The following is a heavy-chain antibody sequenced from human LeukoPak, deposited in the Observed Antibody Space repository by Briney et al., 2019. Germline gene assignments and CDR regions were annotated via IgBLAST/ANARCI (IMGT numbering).Heavy chain of an antibody. CDR3: ATSGVLYWIQT. V-gene: IGHV4-38-2*01. CDR1: GYSLSDGFY. D-gene: IGHD2-15*01. Sequence: SETLSLTCSVSGYSLSDGFYWGWIRRPPGKGLEWIGTIYHTGNTYYNPSLESRITISVDTSKNQFSLKLTSVTATDTAVYYCATSGVLYWIQTWGQGTLVTVSS. J-gene: IGHJ5*02. CDR2: IYHTGNT.